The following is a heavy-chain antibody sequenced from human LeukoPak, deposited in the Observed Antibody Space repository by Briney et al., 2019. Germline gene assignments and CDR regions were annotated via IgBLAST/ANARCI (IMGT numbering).Heavy chain of an antibody. Sequence: GGSLRLPCAASGFTFSSYAMSWVRQAPGKGLEWVSAISGSGGSTYYADSVKGRFTISRDNSKNTLYLQMNSLRAEDTAVYYCASGGGSYYRHLDYWGQGTLVTVSS. D-gene: IGHD1-26*01. CDR2: ISGSGGST. V-gene: IGHV3-23*01. CDR3: ASGGGSYYRHLDY. CDR1: GFTFSSYA. J-gene: IGHJ4*02.